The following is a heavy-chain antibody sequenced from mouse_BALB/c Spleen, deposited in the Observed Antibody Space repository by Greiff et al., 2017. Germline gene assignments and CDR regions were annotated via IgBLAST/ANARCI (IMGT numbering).Heavy chain of an antibody. CDR3: ARDYYGSSLFAY. J-gene: IGHJ3*01. V-gene: IGHV1S135*01. CDR1: GYSFTSYY. Sequence: VQLQQSGPELMKPGASVKISCKASGYSFTSYYMHWVKQSHGKSLEWIGYIDPFNGGTSYNQKFKGKATLTVDKSSSTAYMHLSSLTSEDSAVYYCARDYYGSSLFAYWGQGTLVTVSA. CDR2: IDPFNGGT. D-gene: IGHD1-1*01.